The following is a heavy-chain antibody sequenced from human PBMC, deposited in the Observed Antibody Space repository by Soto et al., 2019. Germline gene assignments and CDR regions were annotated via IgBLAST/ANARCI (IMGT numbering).Heavy chain of an antibody. CDR1: GYTLNTSY. D-gene: IGHD2-21*02. Sequence: ASVKVSCKPSGYTLNTSYLHWVRQAPGQGLEWMGIIHPSGGGSTYAQKFLGRVTMTRDTSTSTVFMELSSLRSADTAVYYCARGGHIAVVTDSFDYWGQGTLVTVSS. CDR3: ARGGHIAVVTDSFDY. V-gene: IGHV1-46*02. J-gene: IGHJ4*02. CDR2: IHPSGGGS.